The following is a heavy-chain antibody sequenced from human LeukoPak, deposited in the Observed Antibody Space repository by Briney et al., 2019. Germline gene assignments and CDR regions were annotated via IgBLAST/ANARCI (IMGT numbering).Heavy chain of an antibody. CDR1: GGTFSSYA. CDR3: ASGPHCSSTSCQLGNWFDP. J-gene: IGHJ5*02. D-gene: IGHD2-2*01. CDR2: IIPIFGTA. V-gene: IGHV1-69*01. Sequence: GASVKVSCKASGGTFSSYAISWVRQAPGQGLEWMGGIIPIFGTANYAQKFQGRVTITADESTSTAYMELSSLRSEDTAVYYCASGPHCSSTSCQLGNWFDPWGQGTLVTVSS.